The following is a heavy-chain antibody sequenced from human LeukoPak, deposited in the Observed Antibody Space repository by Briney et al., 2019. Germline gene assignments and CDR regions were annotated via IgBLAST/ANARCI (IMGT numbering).Heavy chain of an antibody. CDR3: AKSHYYDSSGPSDE. CDR2: ISGSGGST. J-gene: IGHJ4*02. V-gene: IGHV3-23*01. CDR1: GFTFSSYA. D-gene: IGHD3-22*01. Sequence: PGGSLRLSCAASGFTFSSYAMSWVRQAPGKGLEWVSAISGSGGSTYYADSVKGRFTISRDNSKNTLYLQMNSLRAEDTAVYYCAKSHYYDSSGPSDEWGQGTLVTVSS.